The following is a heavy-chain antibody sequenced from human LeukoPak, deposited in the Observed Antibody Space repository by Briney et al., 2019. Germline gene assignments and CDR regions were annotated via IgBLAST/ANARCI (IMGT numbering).Heavy chain of an antibody. J-gene: IGHJ4*02. V-gene: IGHV5-51*01. CDR3: ARSHAWGSSSDY. Sequence: GESLKISCKGSGYSFTSYWIAWVRQMPGKGLEWMGIIYPGDSDATYSPSFQGQVTISADKSISTAYLQWSGLKASDTAMYYCARSHAWGSSSDYWGQGTLVTVCS. CDR1: GYSFTSYW. D-gene: IGHD3-16*01. CDR2: IYPGDSDA.